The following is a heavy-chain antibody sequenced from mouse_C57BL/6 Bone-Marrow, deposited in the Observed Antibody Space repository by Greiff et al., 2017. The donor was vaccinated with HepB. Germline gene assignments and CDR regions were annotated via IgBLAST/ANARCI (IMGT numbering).Heavy chain of an antibody. CDR1: GYAFTNYL. CDR2: INPGSGGT. CDR3: ARSGNYYGSNWYFDV. Sequence: VQGVESGAELVRPGTSVKVSCKASGYAFTNYLIEWVKQRPGQGLEWIGVINPGSGGTNYNEKFKGKATLTADKSSSTAYMQLSSLTSEDSAVYFCARSGNYYGSNWYFDVWGTGTTVTVSS. V-gene: IGHV1-54*01. D-gene: IGHD1-1*01. J-gene: IGHJ1*03.